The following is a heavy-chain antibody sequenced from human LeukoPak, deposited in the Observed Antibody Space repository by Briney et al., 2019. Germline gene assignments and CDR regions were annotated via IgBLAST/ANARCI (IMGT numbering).Heavy chain of an antibody. V-gene: IGHV3-7*01. Sequence: GGSLRLSCAASGFTFSSYWMSWVRQAPGKGLEWVANIKQDGSEKYYVDSVKGRFTISRDNAKNSLYLQMNSLRAEDTAVYYCARHRFGSGILTDYWGQGTLVTVSS. CDR3: ARHRFGSGILTDY. J-gene: IGHJ4*02. D-gene: IGHD3-10*01. CDR1: GFTFSSYW. CDR2: IKQDGSEK.